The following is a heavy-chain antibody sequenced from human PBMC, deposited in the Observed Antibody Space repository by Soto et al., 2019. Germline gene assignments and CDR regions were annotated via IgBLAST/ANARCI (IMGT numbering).Heavy chain of an antibody. CDR1: GFTFSIYG. J-gene: IGHJ3*01. CDR2: ISDSGDSA. V-gene: IGHV3-23*01. CDR3: ARPYGGKIGDAPDL. D-gene: IGHD2-15*01. Sequence: EVQLLESGGGLVQPGGSLRLSCAASGFTFSIYGMSWVRQVPGKGLEWVSTISDSGDSAYYADSVKGRFTISRDNSMNTLYLQMNSLRAEDTAVYYCARPYGGKIGDAPDLWGQGTMVTVSS.